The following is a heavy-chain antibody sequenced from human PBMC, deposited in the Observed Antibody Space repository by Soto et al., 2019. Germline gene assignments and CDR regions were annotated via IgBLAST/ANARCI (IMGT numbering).Heavy chain of an antibody. CDR3: ARGFSAGKGSPPDF. V-gene: IGHV3-72*01. CDR2: SRNKANSFTT. D-gene: IGHD6-13*01. J-gene: IGHJ4*02. CDR1: GFTFSDHY. Sequence: RLSCAASGFTFSDHYMDWVRQAPGKGLEWVGRSRNKANSFTTEYAASVKGRFTIFRDASKNSLYLQMSSLKTEDTAVYYCARGFSAGKGSPPDFWGQGSLVTVSS.